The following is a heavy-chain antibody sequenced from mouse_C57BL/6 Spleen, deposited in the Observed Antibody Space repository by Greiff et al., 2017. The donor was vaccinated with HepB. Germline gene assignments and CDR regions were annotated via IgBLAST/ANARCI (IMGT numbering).Heavy chain of an antibody. Sequence: EVQLQQSGPELVKPGASVKISCKASGYTFTDYYMNWVKQSHGKGLEWIGDINPNNGGTSYNQKFKGKATLTVDKSSSTAYMELRSLTSEDSAVYYCARLGLYWYFDVWGTGTTVTVSS. V-gene: IGHV1-26*01. CDR3: ARLGLYWYFDV. CDR1: GYTFTDYY. CDR2: INPNNGGT. J-gene: IGHJ1*03. D-gene: IGHD4-1*01.